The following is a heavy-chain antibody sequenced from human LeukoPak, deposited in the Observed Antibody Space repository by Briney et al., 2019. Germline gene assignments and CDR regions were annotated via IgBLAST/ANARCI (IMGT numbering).Heavy chain of an antibody. D-gene: IGHD3-22*01. J-gene: IGHJ4*02. V-gene: IGHV3-48*04. CDR1: GFTFSSYS. CDR2: ISSSSSTI. Sequence: QLGGSLRLSCAVSGFTFSSYSMSWVRQAPGKGLEWVSYISSSSSTIYYADSVKGRFTISRDNAKNSLYLQMNSLRAEDTAVYYCARGAEYYYDSSGYFPFDYWGQGTLVTVSS. CDR3: ARGAEYYYDSSGYFPFDY.